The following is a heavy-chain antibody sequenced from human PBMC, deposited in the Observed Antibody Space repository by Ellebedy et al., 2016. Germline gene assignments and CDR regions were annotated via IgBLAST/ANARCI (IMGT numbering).Heavy chain of an antibody. Sequence: LRLSXTVSGGSISSGSYYWSWIRQPAGKGLEWIGRIYTSGSTNYNPSLKSRVTMSVDTSKNQFSLKLSSVTAADTAVYYCARDDSSGYYTFDYWGQGTLVTVSS. V-gene: IGHV4-61*02. CDR1: GGSISSGSYY. CDR3: ARDDSSGYYTFDY. D-gene: IGHD3-22*01. CDR2: IYTSGST. J-gene: IGHJ4*02.